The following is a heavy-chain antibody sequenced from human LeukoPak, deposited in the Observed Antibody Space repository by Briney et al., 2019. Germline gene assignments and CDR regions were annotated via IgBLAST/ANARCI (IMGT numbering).Heavy chain of an antibody. CDR2: ISSSSSYI. J-gene: IGHJ6*03. V-gene: IGHV3-21*01. CDR1: GFTFSSYS. Sequence: NPGGSLRLSCAASGFTFSSYSMYWVRQAPGKGLEWVSSISSSSSYIYYADSVKGRFTISRDNAKNSLYLQMNSLRAEDTAVYYCARAGVYTAMVSWYYYYMDVWGKGTTVTISS. CDR3: ARAGVYTAMVSWYYYYMDV. D-gene: IGHD5-18*01.